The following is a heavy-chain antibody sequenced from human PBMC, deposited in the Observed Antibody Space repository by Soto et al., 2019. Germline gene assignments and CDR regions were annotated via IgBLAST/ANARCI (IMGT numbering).Heavy chain of an antibody. CDR2: ISAYNGNT. Sequence: QVQLVQSGAEVKKPGASVKVSCKASGYTFKTYGISWVRQAPGQGLEWMGWISAYNGNTNYAQKLQGRVTMTTATSTNTAYMELRSLTSDDTAGYYWARDYGSGSYWFDPWGQGTLVTVSS. D-gene: IGHD3-10*01. V-gene: IGHV1-18*01. CDR3: ARDYGSGSYWFDP. CDR1: GYTFKTYG. J-gene: IGHJ5*02.